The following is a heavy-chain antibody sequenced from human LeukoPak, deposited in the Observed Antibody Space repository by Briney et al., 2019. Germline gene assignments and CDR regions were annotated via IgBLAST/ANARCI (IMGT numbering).Heavy chain of an antibody. D-gene: IGHD3-3*01. CDR3: ARETGAIFGVVTN. J-gene: IGHJ4*02. CDR2: IYPNSGGT. V-gene: IGHV1-2*02. CDR1: GYTFTGYY. Sequence: GASVTVSCKASGYTFTGYYLHWVGQAPGQGLEWMGWIYPNSGGTNYAQKFQGRVTMTRDTSISTAYMELSRLRSDDTAVYYCARETGAIFGVVTNWGQGTLVTVSS.